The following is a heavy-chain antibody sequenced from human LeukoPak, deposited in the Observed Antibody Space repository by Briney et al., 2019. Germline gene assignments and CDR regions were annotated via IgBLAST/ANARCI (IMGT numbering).Heavy chain of an antibody. Sequence: ASVTVSCKASGYTFTSYGISWVRQAPGQGLEWMGWIGTYNGYANYAQKLQGRVTMTTETSTSTAYMELRSLRSDDTAVYYCARNSSDWYGYMDVWGKGTTVTVSS. CDR1: GYTFTSYG. CDR3: ARNSSDWYGYMDV. V-gene: IGHV1-18*01. D-gene: IGHD6-19*01. CDR2: IGTYNGYA. J-gene: IGHJ6*04.